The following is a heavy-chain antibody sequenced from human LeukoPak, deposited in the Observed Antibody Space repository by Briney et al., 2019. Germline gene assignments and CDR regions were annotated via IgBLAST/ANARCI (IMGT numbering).Heavy chain of an antibody. CDR3: ARGARSYYYDSSGRTIRFDP. Sequence: SETLSLPCAVYGGSFSGYYWSWIRQPPGKGLEWIGEINHSGSTNYNPSLKSRVTISVDTSKNQFSLKLSSVTAADTAVYYCARGARSYYYDSSGRTIRFDPWGQGTLVTVSS. J-gene: IGHJ5*02. V-gene: IGHV4-34*01. D-gene: IGHD3-22*01. CDR2: INHSGST. CDR1: GGSFSGYY.